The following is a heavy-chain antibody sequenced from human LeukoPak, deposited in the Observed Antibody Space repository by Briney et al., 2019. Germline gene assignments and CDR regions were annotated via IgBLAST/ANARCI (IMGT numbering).Heavy chain of an antibody. J-gene: IGHJ4*02. CDR2: INPSGGST. CDR3: ARAVQLWDPDY. V-gene: IGHV1-46*01. Sequence: ASVKVSCKTSGYIFTKYGISWVRQAPGQGLEWMGIINPSGGSTSYAQKFQGRVTMTRDTSTSTVYMELSSLRSEDTAVYYCARAVQLWDPDYWGQGTLVTVSS. D-gene: IGHD5-18*01. CDR1: GYIFTKYG.